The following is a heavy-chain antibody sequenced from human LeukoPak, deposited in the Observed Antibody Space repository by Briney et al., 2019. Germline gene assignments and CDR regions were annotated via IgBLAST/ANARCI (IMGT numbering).Heavy chain of an antibody. J-gene: IGHJ4*02. CDR2: IHHSGST. CDR3: ARLVPERFFQLNPEGYYDY. Sequence: PSETLSLTCSVSGGSIVSSTFYWGWVRQPPGKGLEWIGIIHHSGSTYYNSSLKSRVTISVDTSKNTLSLKLISVTAADTAVYYCARLVPERFFQLNPEGYYDYWGQGTLVTVSS. V-gene: IGHV4-39*01. CDR1: GGSIVSSTFY. D-gene: IGHD3-3*01.